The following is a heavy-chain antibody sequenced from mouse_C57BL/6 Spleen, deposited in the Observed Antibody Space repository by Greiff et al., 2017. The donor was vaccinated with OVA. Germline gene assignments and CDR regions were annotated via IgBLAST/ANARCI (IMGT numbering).Heavy chain of an antibody. D-gene: IGHD1-1*01. CDR1: GYSFTDYN. Sequence: EVKLMESGPELVKPGASVKISCKASGYSFTDYNMNWVKQSNGKSLEWIGVINPNYGTTSYNQKFKGKATLTVDQSSSTAYMQLNSLTSEDSAVYYCATVYGSSRYYAMDYWGQGTSVTVSS. CDR3: ATVYGSSRYYAMDY. J-gene: IGHJ4*01. CDR2: INPNYGTT. V-gene: IGHV1-39*01.